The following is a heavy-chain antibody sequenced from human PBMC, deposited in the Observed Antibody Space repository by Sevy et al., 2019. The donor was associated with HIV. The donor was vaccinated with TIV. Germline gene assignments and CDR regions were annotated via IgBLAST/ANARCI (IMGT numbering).Heavy chain of an antibody. D-gene: IGHD5-18*01. CDR2: MKEDGSEK. CDR1: GFTFSVYW. CDR3: VGEGVGGYSYSLDY. V-gene: IGHV3-7*01. J-gene: IGHJ4*02. Sequence: GGSLRLSCAASGFTFSVYWMNWVRQAPGKGLEWVATMKEDGSEKYYVDSVKGRFTISRDNAKNSLYPQMNSLRAEDTAVYYCVGEGVGGYSYSLDYWGQGTLVTVSS.